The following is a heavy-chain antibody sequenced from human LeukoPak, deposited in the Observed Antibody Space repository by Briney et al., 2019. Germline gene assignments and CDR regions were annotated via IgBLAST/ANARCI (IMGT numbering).Heavy chain of an antibody. CDR3: ARSRGDYERGYFDY. V-gene: IGHV3-7*01. Sequence: PGGSLRLSCAASGFTFSSYWMSWVRQAPGKGLEWVANIKQDGNAKYYVDSVKGRFTVSRDNAKNSLSLQMNSLRDEDTAVYYCARSRGDYERGYFDYWGQGTLVTVSS. CDR1: GFTFSSYW. J-gene: IGHJ4*02. D-gene: IGHD4-17*01. CDR2: IKQDGNAK.